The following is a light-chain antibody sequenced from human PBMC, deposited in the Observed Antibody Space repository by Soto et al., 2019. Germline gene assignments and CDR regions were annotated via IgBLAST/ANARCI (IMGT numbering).Light chain of an antibody. J-gene: IGKJ4*01. CDR1: QGISSY. CDR2: AAS. V-gene: IGKV1-9*01. Sequence: DIQLTQSPSFLSASVGDRVTITCRASQGISSYLAWYQQKPGKAPKLLIYAASTLQSGVPSRFSGSGSGTEFTLTISSLQPEDFATYYCQQLNSYRALTCGGGTKVEIK. CDR3: QQLNSYRALT.